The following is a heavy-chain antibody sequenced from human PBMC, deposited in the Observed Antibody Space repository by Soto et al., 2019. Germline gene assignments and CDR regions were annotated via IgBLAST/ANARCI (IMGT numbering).Heavy chain of an antibody. D-gene: IGHD2-21*01. V-gene: IGHV3-15*01. CDR2: IKSKTDGGTT. J-gene: IGHJ4*02. CDR3: TTDGWPRWHKSAFDY. Sequence: PGGSLRLSCAASGFTFSNAWMSWVRQAPGKGLEWVGRIKSKTDGGTTDYAAPVKGRFTISRDDSKNTLYLQMNSLKTEDTAVYYCTTDGWPRWHKSAFDYWGQGTLVTVSS. CDR1: GFTFSNAW.